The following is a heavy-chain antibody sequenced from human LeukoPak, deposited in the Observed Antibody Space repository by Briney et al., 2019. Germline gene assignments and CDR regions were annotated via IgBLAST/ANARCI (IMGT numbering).Heavy chain of an antibody. CDR1: GFTFSNAW. J-gene: IGHJ4*02. D-gene: IGHD6-13*01. CDR2: IKQDGSEK. CDR3: ARSLTAAAGNLGY. V-gene: IGHV3-7*01. Sequence: GGSLRLSCAASGFTFSNAWMSWVRQAPGKGLEWVANIKQDGSEKYYVDSVKGRFTISRDNAKNSLYLQMNSLRAEDTAVYYCARSLTAAAGNLGYWGQGTLITVFS.